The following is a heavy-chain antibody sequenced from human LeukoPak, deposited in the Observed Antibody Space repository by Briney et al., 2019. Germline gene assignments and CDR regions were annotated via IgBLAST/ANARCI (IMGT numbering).Heavy chain of an antibody. D-gene: IGHD3-22*01. CDR2: INPSGGST. CDR1: GGTFTSYY. V-gene: IGHV1-46*01. J-gene: IGHJ4*02. Sequence: ASVNVSCKASGGTFTSYYMHWVRQAPGQGLEWMGIINPSGGSTSYAQKFQGRVTMTRDTSTSTVYMELSSLRSEDTAVYYCARDDHPNYYDSSGFPEGYFDYWGQGTLVTVSS. CDR3: ARDDHPNYYDSSGFPEGYFDY.